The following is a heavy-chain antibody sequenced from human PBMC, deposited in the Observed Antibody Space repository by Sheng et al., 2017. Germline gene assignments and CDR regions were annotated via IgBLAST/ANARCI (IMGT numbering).Heavy chain of an antibody. CDR2: VNRDGTST. CDR1: DSHSVATG. J-gene: IGHJ6*02. D-gene: IGHD6-19*01. V-gene: IGHV3-74*01. CDR3: ARDPALAAIYSYGMDG. Sequence: EVQLVESGGGLVQAWGVPETRPVQPLDSHSVATGCTGSAKLQGRAWCGSRRVNRDGTSTTYADSVKGRFTISRDNAKDTLYLQMNSLRAEDTAVYYCARDPALAAIYSYGMDGLGPRD.